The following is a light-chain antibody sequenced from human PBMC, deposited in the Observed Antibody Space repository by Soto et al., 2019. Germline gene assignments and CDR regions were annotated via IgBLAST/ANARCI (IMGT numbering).Light chain of an antibody. CDR2: DDS. V-gene: IGLV1-40*01. J-gene: IGLJ1*01. Sequence: QSVLTQPPSVSGAPGQRVTISCTGGRSNIGAAYGVHWYQHLPGTAPKLLIYDDSNRPSGVPDRFSGSKSGTSASLDITRLQAEDEADYYCQSYDSSLSAFYVFGTGTKLTVL. CDR3: QSYDSSLSAFYV. CDR1: RSNIGAAYG.